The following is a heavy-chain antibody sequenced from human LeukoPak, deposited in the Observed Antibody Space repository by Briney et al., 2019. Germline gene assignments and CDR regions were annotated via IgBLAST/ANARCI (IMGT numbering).Heavy chain of an antibody. CDR3: ARVIIVGATGI. CDR2: ISSGGSTV. V-gene: IGHV3-48*03. Sequence: GGSLRLSCAASGFTFSSYEMNWVRQAPGKGLGWVSYISSGGSTVHYADSVKGRFTISRDNAKNSLFLQMNSLTAEDTAVYYCARVIIVGATGIWGQGTMVTVSS. J-gene: IGHJ3*02. D-gene: IGHD1-26*01. CDR1: GFTFSSYE.